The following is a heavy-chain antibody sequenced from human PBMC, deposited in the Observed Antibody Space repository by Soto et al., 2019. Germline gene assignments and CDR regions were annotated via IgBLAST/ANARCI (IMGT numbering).Heavy chain of an antibody. Sequence: PGGSLRLSCAASGFTFDDYAMHWVRQAPGKGLEWVSLISWDGGSTYYADSVKGRFTISRDNSKNSLYLQMNSLRAEDTALYYCAKDIGFDSSGYYPDYWGQGTLVTVSS. J-gene: IGHJ4*02. CDR2: ISWDGGST. CDR1: GFTFDDYA. CDR3: AKDIGFDSSGYYPDY. D-gene: IGHD3-22*01. V-gene: IGHV3-43D*04.